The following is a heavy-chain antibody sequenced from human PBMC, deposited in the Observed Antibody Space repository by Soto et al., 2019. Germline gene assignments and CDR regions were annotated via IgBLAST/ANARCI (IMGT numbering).Heavy chain of an antibody. J-gene: IGHJ6*02. V-gene: IGHV3-30*03. CDR3: ASGDYYDSLNYYYYGMDV. Sequence: GGSLRLSCAASGFTFSTYGMHWVRQAPGKGLEWVALISYDGSNRNSADSVKGRFTISRDNSKNTLYLQMNSLRVEDTAVYYCASGDYYDSLNYYYYGMDVWGQGTTVTVSS. CDR2: ISYDGSNR. D-gene: IGHD3-22*01. CDR1: GFTFSTYG.